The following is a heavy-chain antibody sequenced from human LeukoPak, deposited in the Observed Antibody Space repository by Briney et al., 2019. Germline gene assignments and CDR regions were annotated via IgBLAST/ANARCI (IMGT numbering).Heavy chain of an antibody. D-gene: IGHD3-10*01. CDR1: GFTFSSYE. Sequence: PGGSLRLSCAASGFTFSSYEMNWVRQAPGKGLEWVSYISSSGSTIYYADSVKGRFTISRDNAKNSLDLQMNSLRAEDTAVYYCARDDSYSGFDYWGQGTLVTVSS. V-gene: IGHV3-48*03. CDR3: ARDDSYSGFDY. CDR2: ISSSGSTI. J-gene: IGHJ4*02.